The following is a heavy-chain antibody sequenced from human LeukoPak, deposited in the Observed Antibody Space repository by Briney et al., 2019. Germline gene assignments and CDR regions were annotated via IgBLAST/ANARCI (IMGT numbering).Heavy chain of an antibody. CDR2: IHSSGGS. J-gene: IGHJ4*02. D-gene: IGHD1-26*01. Sequence: SETLSLTCTVSGASISNYYWSWIRQTPEKGLEWMGHIHSSGGSSYYPSLKSRLTLSIDTSRNQLSLKLPSVTAADTAVYFCARLGSFHDFWGQGALVTVSS. CDR3: ARLGSFHDF. CDR1: GASISNYY. V-gene: IGHV4-4*09.